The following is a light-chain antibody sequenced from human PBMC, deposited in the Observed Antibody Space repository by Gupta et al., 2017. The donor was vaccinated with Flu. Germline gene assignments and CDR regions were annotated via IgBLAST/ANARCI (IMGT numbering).Light chain of an antibody. V-gene: IGKV3-20*01. CDR3: QQDCSSPRT. Sequence: IVLTQSPATLSLSPGERATLSCRASQSVSSSYLAWYQQKPGQAPRLLIYGASSRATGIPDRFSGSGSGTDFTLTISRLEPEDFAVYYCQQDCSSPRTFGQGTKVEIK. CDR2: GAS. J-gene: IGKJ1*01. CDR1: QSVSSSY.